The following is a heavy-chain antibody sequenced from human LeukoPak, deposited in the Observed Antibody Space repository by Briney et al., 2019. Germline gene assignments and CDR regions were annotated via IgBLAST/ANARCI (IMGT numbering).Heavy chain of an antibody. D-gene: IGHD2-21*01. J-gene: IGHJ4*02. CDR1: GFTFTSYA. CDR2: ISGGSSTI. V-gene: IGHV3-48*02. Sequence: PGGSLRLSCAASGFTFTSYAMNWVRQAPGKGLEWVSYISGGSSTIYYADSVKGRFTISRDNAKNSLYLQMNSLRDEDTAVYYCARDTGRGRGELDYWGQGTLVTVSS. CDR3: ARDTGRGRGELDY.